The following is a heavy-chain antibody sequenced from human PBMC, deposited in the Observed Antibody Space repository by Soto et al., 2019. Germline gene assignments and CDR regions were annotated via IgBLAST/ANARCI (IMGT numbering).Heavy chain of an antibody. CDR2: IWYDGSNK. Sequence: QVQLVESGGGVVQPGRSLRLSCAASGFTFSSYGMHWVRQAPGKGLEWVAVIWYDGSNKYYADSVKGRFTISRDNSKNTRYLQMTSLRAEDTAVYYGARDASITISALGMDVWGQGTTVTVSS. CDR1: GFTFSSYG. D-gene: IGHD3-3*01. J-gene: IGHJ6*02. CDR3: ARDASITISALGMDV. V-gene: IGHV3-33*01.